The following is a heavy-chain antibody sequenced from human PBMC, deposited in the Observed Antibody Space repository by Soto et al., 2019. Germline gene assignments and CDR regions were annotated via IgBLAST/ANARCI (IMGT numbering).Heavy chain of an antibody. CDR3: QLVRGGLYIMDV. D-gene: IGHD3-10*01. CDR2: IYHNGSA. J-gene: IGHJ6*02. V-gene: IGHV4-4*02. CDR1: GGSMNKTPW. Sequence: PSETLSLTFAVSGGSMNKTPWWSWVRQPPWKGLEWIGEIYHNGSANYSPSLKSRVPMSXXXXXXQXSXNXXXVTAXDTAGXYCQLVRGGLYIMDVWGQGNTVTVSS.